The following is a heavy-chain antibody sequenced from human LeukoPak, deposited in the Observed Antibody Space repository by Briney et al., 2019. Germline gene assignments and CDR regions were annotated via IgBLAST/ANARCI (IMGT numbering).Heavy chain of an antibody. Sequence: ASVKVSCKVSGYTLTELSMHWVRQAPGKGLEWVGGFDPEDGETIYAQKFQGRVTMTRNTSISTAYMDLSSLTSEDTAVYYCARGLGNSRGLNYWGQGTLVTVSS. V-gene: IGHV1-24*01. CDR3: ARGLGNSRGLNY. D-gene: IGHD7-27*01. CDR1: GYTLTELS. CDR2: FDPEDGET. J-gene: IGHJ4*02.